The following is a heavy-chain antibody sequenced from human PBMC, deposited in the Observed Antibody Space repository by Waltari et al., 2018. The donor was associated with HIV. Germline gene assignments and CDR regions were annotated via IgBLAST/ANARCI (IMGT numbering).Heavy chain of an antibody. CDR3: ARDILTVDAVVVVAARTFDY. D-gene: IGHD2-15*01. CDR2: IYYSGSP. CDR1: GGSISSSSYY. J-gene: IGHJ4*02. Sequence: QLQLQESGPGLVKPSETLSLTCTVSGGSISSSSYYWGWIRQPPGKGLEWIGSIYYSGSPYYNPSLKSRVTISVDTSKNQFSLKLSSVTAADTAVYYCARDILTVDAVVVVAARTFDYWGQGTLVTVSS. V-gene: IGHV4-39*07.